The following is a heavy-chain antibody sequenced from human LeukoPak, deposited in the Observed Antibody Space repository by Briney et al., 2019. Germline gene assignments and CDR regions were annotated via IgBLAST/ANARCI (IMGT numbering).Heavy chain of an antibody. D-gene: IGHD2-15*01. CDR3: ASKESSVAVGRVGYYYYYMDV. CDR1: GGSISSSSYY. J-gene: IGHJ6*03. Sequence: SETLSLTCTVSGGSISSSSYYWGWIRQPPGKGLEWIGSIYYSGSTYYNPSLKSRVTISVDTSKNQFSLKLSSVTAADTAVYYFASKESSVAVGRVGYYYYYMDVWGKGTTVTVSS. CDR2: IYYSGST. V-gene: IGHV4-39*01.